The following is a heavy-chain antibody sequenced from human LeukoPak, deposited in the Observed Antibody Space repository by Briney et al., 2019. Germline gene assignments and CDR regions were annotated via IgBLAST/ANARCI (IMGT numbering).Heavy chain of an antibody. V-gene: IGHV4-4*09. Sequence: SETLSLTCTVSGGSIYNYYWSWIRQPPGKGLEWVGYIYASGSTKFNPALKTRVTISVDTSKNQFSLKLRSVTPADTATYYCARHDSNYVGYFDSWGQGTLVAVSS. CDR1: GGSIYNYY. CDR2: IYASGST. D-gene: IGHD1-7*01. J-gene: IGHJ4*02. CDR3: ARHDSNYVGYFDS.